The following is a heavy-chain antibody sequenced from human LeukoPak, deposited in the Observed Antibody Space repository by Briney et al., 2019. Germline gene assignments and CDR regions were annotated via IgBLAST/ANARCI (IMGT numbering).Heavy chain of an antibody. CDR3: ARATYYDFWSGYYYDY. J-gene: IGHJ4*02. CDR2: INHSGST. Sequence: SENLSLNCAVYGGSFSGYYWSWIRQPPGQGLEWIGEINHSGSTNYNPSLKSRVTISVDTSKNQFSLKLSSVTAADTAVYCCARATYYDFWSGYYYDYGGQGTLVTVSS. CDR1: GGSFSGYY. V-gene: IGHV4-34*01. D-gene: IGHD3-3*01.